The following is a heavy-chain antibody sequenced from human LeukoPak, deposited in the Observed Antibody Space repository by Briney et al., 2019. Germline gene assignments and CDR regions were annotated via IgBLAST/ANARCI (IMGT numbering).Heavy chain of an antibody. Sequence: SETLSLTCTVSGGSITNYYWSWIRQPAGKGLEWIGRIYTRGSTNYNPSLKSRVTMSVDTSKNQFSLKLSSVTAADTAVYYCARGRYCSADICSGGDAFDIRGQGTMVSVSS. D-gene: IGHD2-15*01. CDR3: ARGRYCSADICSGGDAFDI. CDR2: IYTRGST. J-gene: IGHJ3*02. V-gene: IGHV4-4*07. CDR1: GGSITNYY.